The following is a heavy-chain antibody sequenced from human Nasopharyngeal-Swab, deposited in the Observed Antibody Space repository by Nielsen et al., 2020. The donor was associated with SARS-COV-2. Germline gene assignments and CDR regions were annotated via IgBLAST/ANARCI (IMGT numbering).Heavy chain of an antibody. Sequence: SETLSLTCAVSGDSISSTSYYWGWIRQPPGKGLEWIGSDYYTGSTYYNPSLKSRVSISVDTSKNQFSLKVSSVTAADTAVYYCARGGIPNGYGYWGQGTLVTVSS. V-gene: IGHV4-39*01. CDR1: GDSISSTSYY. D-gene: IGHD3-16*01. J-gene: IGHJ4*02. CDR3: ARGGIPNGYGY. CDR2: DYYTGST.